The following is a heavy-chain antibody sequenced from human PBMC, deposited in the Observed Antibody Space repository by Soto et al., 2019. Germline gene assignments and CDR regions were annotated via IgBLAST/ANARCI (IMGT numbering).Heavy chain of an antibody. V-gene: IGHV3-30*03. CDR2: ISDDGSNK. CDR1: GFTFSSYG. J-gene: IGHJ4*02. CDR3: GGGWFWADY. D-gene: IGHD6-19*01. Sequence: QVQLVESGGGVAQPGRSLRLSCAASGFTFSSYGMHWVRQAPGKGLEWVATISDDGSNKYYADSVKGRFTISRDNSKNTLYLQMNSLRVEDTAVYYRGGGWFWADYWGQGTLVTVSS.